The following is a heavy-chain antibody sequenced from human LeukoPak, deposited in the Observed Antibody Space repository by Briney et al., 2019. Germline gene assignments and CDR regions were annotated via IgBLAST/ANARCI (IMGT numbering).Heavy chain of an antibody. V-gene: IGHV1-46*01. CDR2: INPSGGST. D-gene: IGHD7-27*01. Sequence: GASVKVSCKASGYTFTSYYMHWVRQAPGQGLEWMGIINPSGGSTSYAQKFQGRVTMTREMSTSTVYMELSSLRSEDTAVYYCARDGDRRGTLVYYYYYMDVWGKGTTVTVSS. CDR3: ARDGDRRGTLVYYYYYMDV. J-gene: IGHJ6*03. CDR1: GYTFTSYY.